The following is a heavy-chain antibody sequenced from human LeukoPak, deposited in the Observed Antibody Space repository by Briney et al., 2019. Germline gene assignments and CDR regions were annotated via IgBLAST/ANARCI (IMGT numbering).Heavy chain of an antibody. CDR2: ISAYNGNT. CDR3: ARSDPKAVVRGVNVHWFDP. V-gene: IGHV1-18*01. D-gene: IGHD3-10*01. J-gene: IGHJ5*02. CDR1: GYSFTSHG. Sequence: GASVKVSCKTSGYSFTSHGISWVRQAPGQGLEWMGWISAYNGNTNYAQKLQGRVTMTTDTSTSTAYMELRSLRSDDTAVYYCARSDPKAVVRGVNVHWFDPWGQGTLVTVSS.